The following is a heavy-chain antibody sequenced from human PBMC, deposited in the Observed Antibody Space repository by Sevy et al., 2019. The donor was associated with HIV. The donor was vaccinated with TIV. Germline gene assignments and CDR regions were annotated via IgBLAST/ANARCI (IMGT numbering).Heavy chain of an antibody. CDR2: IYFTGNT. D-gene: IGHD1-1*01. CDR1: GGSISSYF. Sequence: SETLSLTCSVSGGSISSYFWTWVRQSPGKGLEWIGNIYFTGNTDYSPALKSRVILSLDTSKSQFSLTLKSGTAADTAIYFCARDSTTRPRVLDYWGQGTLVTVSS. CDR3: ARDSTTRPRVLDY. V-gene: IGHV4-59*01. J-gene: IGHJ4*02.